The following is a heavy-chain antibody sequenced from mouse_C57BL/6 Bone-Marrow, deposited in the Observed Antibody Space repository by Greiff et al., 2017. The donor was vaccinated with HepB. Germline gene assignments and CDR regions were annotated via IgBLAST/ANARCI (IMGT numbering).Heavy chain of an antibody. CDR2: SRNKANDYTT. D-gene: IGHD3-2*02. Sequence: EVMLVDSGGGLVQSGRSLRLSCATSGFTFSDFYMEWVRQAPGKGLEWIAASRNKANDYTTEYSASVKGRFIVSRDTSQSILYLQMNALRAEDTAIYYCARDEAGYAMDYWGQGTSVTVSS. J-gene: IGHJ4*01. CDR1: GFTFSDFY. CDR3: ARDEAGYAMDY. V-gene: IGHV7-1*01.